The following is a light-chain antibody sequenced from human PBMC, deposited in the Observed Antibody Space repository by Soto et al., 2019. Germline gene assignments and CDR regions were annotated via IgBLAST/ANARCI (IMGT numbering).Light chain of an antibody. V-gene: IGLV1-44*01. Sequence: QSVLTQPASVSGTPGQRVTISCSGSSSNIGSGTVNWYQQLPGTAPKLLIYNNNQRPSGVPDRFSGSKSGTSGSLAISGLQSEDEADYYCASWDDSLNGLYVFGTGTKVTVL. CDR2: NNN. CDR1: SSNIGSGT. J-gene: IGLJ1*01. CDR3: ASWDDSLNGLYV.